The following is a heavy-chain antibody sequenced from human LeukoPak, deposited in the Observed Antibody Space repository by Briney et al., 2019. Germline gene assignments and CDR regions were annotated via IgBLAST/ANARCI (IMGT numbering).Heavy chain of an antibody. D-gene: IGHD2-2*01. Sequence: NPGESLKISCKGSGYSFTSYWIGWVRQMPGKGLEWMGIIYPGDSDTRDSPSFQGQVTISADKSISTAYLQWSSLRASDTAMYYCARWGGAVVPAALFHFDYWGQGTLVTVSS. V-gene: IGHV5-51*01. CDR3: ARWGGAVVPAALFHFDY. CDR2: IYPGDSDT. J-gene: IGHJ4*02. CDR1: GYSFTSYW.